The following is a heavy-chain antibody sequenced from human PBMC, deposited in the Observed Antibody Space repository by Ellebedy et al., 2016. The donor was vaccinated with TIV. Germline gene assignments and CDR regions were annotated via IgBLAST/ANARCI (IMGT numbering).Heavy chain of an antibody. CDR1: GFTFSNYW. Sequence: GESLKISCAASGFTFSNYWMSWVRQAPGKGLEWVANIKQDGSEKYYVDSVKGRFAISRDNAKNLLYLQMNSLRAEDTAVYYCARNVRAAGQSWFDPWGQGTLVTVSS. J-gene: IGHJ5*02. V-gene: IGHV3-7*03. CDR3: ARNVRAAGQSWFDP. CDR2: IKQDGSEK. D-gene: IGHD6-13*01.